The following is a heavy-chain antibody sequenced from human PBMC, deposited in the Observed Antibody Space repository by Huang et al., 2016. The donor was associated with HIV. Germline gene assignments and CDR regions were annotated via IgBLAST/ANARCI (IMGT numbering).Heavy chain of an antibody. J-gene: IGHJ4*02. D-gene: IGHD3-22*01. Sequence: EVQLVESGGGLVQPGGALRLSSAASGFSISSYWMHWVRQAPGKGLVLVSRINSDGISTSYADSVKGLFTISRDNAKNTLYLQMNSLRAEDTAVYYCARDPRIQSWLNFFDYWGQGTLVSVSS. CDR3: ARDPRIQSWLNFFDY. V-gene: IGHV3-74*01. CDR2: INSDGIST. CDR1: GFSISSYW.